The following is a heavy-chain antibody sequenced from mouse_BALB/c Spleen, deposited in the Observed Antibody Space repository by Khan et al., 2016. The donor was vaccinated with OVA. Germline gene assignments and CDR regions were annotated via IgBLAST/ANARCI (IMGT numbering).Heavy chain of an antibody. CDR3: TRAGYGAFAF. Sequence: VQLQQSGTVLARPGASVRMSCKASGYIFTDYLMHWVKQRPGQGLEWIGSIYPGNSDTTYNQKFKAKAKLTALPSASTAYMDLSSLTNEDSAVYYCTRAGYGAFAFWGQGTLVTVSA. J-gene: IGHJ3*01. D-gene: IGHD1-1*01. CDR1: GYIFTDYL. CDR2: IYPGNSDT. V-gene: IGHV1-5*01.